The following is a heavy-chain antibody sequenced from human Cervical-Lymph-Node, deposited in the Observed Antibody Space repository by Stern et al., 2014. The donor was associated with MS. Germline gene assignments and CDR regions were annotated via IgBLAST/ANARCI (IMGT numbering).Heavy chain of an antibody. D-gene: IGHD1-14*01. CDR3: ARDDRPSTGAFDY. CDR1: GGTFSSYA. Sequence: VQLVESGAEVKKPGSSVKVSCKASGGTFSSYAISWVRQAPGQGLEWMGGIIPIFGTANYAQKFQGRVTITADESTSTADMELSSLRSEDTAVYYCARDDRPSTGAFDYWGQGTLVTVSS. J-gene: IGHJ4*02. CDR2: IIPIFGTA. V-gene: IGHV1-69*01.